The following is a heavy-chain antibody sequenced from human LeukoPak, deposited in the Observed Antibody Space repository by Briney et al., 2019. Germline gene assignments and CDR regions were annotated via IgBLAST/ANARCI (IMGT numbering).Heavy chain of an antibody. CDR3: ARAARYVWGSYRHNWFDP. V-gene: IGHV4-34*01. Sequence: PSETLSLTCAVYGGSFSGYYWSWIRQPPGKGLEWIGEINHSGSTNYNPSLKSRVTISVDTSKNQFSLKLSSVTAADTAVYYCARAARYVWGSYRHNWFDPWGQGTLVTVSS. CDR1: GGSFSGYY. CDR2: INHSGST. J-gene: IGHJ5*02. D-gene: IGHD3-16*02.